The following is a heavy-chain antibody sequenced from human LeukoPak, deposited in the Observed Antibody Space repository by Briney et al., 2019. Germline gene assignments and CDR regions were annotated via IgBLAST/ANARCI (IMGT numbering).Heavy chain of an antibody. CDR1: GFTFSSCE. J-gene: IGHJ4*02. CDR3: AKDKDYVWGGYRYMGSFDY. D-gene: IGHD3-16*02. CDR2: TSGSGGST. V-gene: IGHV3-23*01. Sequence: GGSLRLSCAASGFTFSSCEMNWVRQPPGKGLEWVSSTSGSGGSTSYADSVKGRFTISRDNSKNTLYLQMNSLRAEDTAVYFCAKDKDYVWGGYRYMGSFDYWGQGTLVTVSS.